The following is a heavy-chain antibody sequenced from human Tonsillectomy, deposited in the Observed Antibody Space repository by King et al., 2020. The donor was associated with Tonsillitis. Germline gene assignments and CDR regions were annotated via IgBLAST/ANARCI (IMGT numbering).Heavy chain of an antibody. V-gene: IGHV1-2*02. Sequence: VQLVQSGAEVKKPGASVKVSCKASGYSFTDYYMHWVRQAPGQGLEWMGWIKPKSGGTNYAQKFQGRVTMTRDMSISTAYMELRRLRSDDTAVYYCARDIDPYYYGSSGYDEAFDIWGQGTMVTVSS. CDR3: ARDIDPYYYGSSGYDEAFDI. CDR2: IKPKSGGT. J-gene: IGHJ3*02. CDR1: GYSFTDYY. D-gene: IGHD3-22*01.